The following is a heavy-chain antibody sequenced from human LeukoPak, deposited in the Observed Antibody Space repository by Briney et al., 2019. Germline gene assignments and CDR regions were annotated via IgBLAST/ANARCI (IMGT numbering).Heavy chain of an antibody. CDR3: ARESRLDY. CDR2: ISYDGSNK. D-gene: IGHD3-16*01. J-gene: IGHJ4*02. CDR1: GFTFSSYA. V-gene: IGHV3-30*01. Sequence: GGSLRLSCAASGFTFSSYAMHWVRQAPGKGLEWVAVISYDGSNKYYADSMKGRFTISRDNSKNTLYLQMNSLRAEDTAVYYCARESRLDYWGQGTLVTVSS.